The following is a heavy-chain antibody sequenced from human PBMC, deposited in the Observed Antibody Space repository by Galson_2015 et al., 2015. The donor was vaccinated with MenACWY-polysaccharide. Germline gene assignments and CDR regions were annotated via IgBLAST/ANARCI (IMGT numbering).Heavy chain of an antibody. Sequence: SLRLSCAASGFNFRGSDMHWVRQAPGKGLEWVALIQNDGSIKVYVDSVKGRFTISRDNSKNTLFLEMNSLRAEDTAVYFCAREGSRIVFHAFDIWGQGTMVTVSS. V-gene: IGHV3-33*05. CDR1: GFNFRGSD. J-gene: IGHJ3*02. D-gene: IGHD6-13*01. CDR2: IQNDGSIK. CDR3: AREGSRIVFHAFDI.